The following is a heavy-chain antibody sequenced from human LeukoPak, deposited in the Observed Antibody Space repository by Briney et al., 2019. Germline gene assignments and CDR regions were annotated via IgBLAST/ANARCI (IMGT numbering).Heavy chain of an antibody. Sequence: PGGSLRLSSAASGFTFSNYAMSWVRQAPGKGLEWVSAISGSGGDTFYTDSVKGRYTISRDNSKNTLYLQMKGLRAEDTAVYYCVKDSVVVAGLVNYFDYWGQGTLVTVSS. CDR2: ISGSGGDT. D-gene: IGHD6-19*01. CDR3: VKDSVVVAGLVNYFDY. J-gene: IGHJ4*02. V-gene: IGHV3-23*01. CDR1: GFTFSNYA.